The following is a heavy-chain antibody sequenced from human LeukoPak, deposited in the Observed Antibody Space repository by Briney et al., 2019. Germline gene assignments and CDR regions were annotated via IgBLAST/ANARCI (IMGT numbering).Heavy chain of an antibody. CDR1: GGSISSSSYY. J-gene: IGHJ4*02. V-gene: IGHV4-39*01. CDR2: IYDSGCT. CDR3: ARRVITMVRGVIDY. D-gene: IGHD3-10*01. Sequence: SETLSLTSTVSGGSISSSSYYWGWIRQPPGKGRECFGSIYDSGCTYYIPSPKSRVTISVVTSKIQFSLKLSSVTAAPTAVSYCARRVITMVRGVIDYWGQGTLVTVSS.